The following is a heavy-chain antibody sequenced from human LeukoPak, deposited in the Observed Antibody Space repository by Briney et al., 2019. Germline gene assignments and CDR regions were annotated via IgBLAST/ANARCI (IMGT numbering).Heavy chain of an antibody. D-gene: IGHD3-22*01. CDR1: GGSISSSSYY. CDR3: ARGSYYSDSSGYSTYHYYYMDV. Sequence: PSETLSLTCTVSGGSISSSSYYWGWIRQPPGKGLEWIGSIYYSGSTYYNPSLKSRVTISVDTSKNQFSLKLSSVTAADTAVYFCARGSYYSDSSGYSTYHYYYMDVWGKGTTVTVSS. V-gene: IGHV4-39*07. CDR2: IYYSGST. J-gene: IGHJ6*03.